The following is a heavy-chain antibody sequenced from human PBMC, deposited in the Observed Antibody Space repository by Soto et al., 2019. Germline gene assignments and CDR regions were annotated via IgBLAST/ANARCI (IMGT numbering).Heavy chain of an antibody. CDR3: ARDALVRGVHPTDY. CDR1: GFALSSFD. CDR2: IWYDGSNE. Sequence: QVQLAESGGGVVQSGRSLRLSCAASGFALSSFDMHLVRQAAGKGLEWVAVIWYDGSNEYYADSVKIRFTISRDNSKNTLYLQMNSLRVEDTAVYYCARDALVRGVHPTDYWGQGTLVTVSS. V-gene: IGHV3-33*01. J-gene: IGHJ4*02. D-gene: IGHD3-10*01.